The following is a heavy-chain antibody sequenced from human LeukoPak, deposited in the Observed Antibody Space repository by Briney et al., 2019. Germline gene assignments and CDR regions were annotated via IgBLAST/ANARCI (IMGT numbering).Heavy chain of an antibody. CDR2: IYYSGST. J-gene: IGHJ4*01. CDR3: ARHMGLGYTYFYPYFDY. CDR1: GGSLSSYY. D-gene: IGHD1-1*01. V-gene: IGHV4-59*08. Sequence: SETHSLTCTVSGGSLSSYYWSWIRQPPGKGLEWIGYIYYSGSTNYNPSLKRRVTISVDTSKNQFSLKLSSVTAADTAVYYCARHMGLGYTYFYPYFDYWGQGTLVTVSS.